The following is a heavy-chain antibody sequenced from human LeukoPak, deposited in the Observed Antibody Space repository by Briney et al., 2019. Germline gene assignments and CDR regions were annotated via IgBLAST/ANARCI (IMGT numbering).Heavy chain of an antibody. J-gene: IGHJ3*02. Sequence: SETLSLTCAVYGGSFSGYYWSWIRQPPGKGLEWIGEINHSGSTNYNPSLKSRVTISVDTSKNQFSLKLSSVTAADTAVYYCARNTPSYDFWSGYYTWDAFDIWGQGTMVTVSS. CDR2: INHSGST. V-gene: IGHV4-34*01. D-gene: IGHD3-3*01. CDR3: ARNTPSYDFWSGYYTWDAFDI. CDR1: GGSFSGYY.